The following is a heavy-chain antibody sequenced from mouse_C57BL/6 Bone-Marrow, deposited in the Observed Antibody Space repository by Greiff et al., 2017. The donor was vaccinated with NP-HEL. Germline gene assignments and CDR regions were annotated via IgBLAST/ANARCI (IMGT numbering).Heavy chain of an antibody. V-gene: IGHV1-53*01. CDR3: ARSTLYYGNSYYFDY. CDR2: INSSNGGT. Sequence: VQLQQPGTELVKPGASVKLSCKASGYTFTSNWMHWVKQRPGQGLEWIGNINSSNGGTNYNEKFKSKATLTVDKSSSTAYMQLSSLTSEDSAVYYCARSTLYYGNSYYFDYWGQGTTLTVSS. D-gene: IGHD2-1*01. CDR1: GYTFTSNW. J-gene: IGHJ2*01.